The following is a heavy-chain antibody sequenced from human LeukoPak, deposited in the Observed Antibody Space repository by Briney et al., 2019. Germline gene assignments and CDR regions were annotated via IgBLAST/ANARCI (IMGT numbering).Heavy chain of an antibody. Sequence: VASVKVSCKASGYTFTSYGISWVRQAPGQGLEWMGWISAYNGYTNYTQKLQGRVTMTTDTSTSTAYMELRSLKSDDPAVYYCARVVRDYYYYYMDVWDKGTTVTVSS. D-gene: IGHD2-21*01. CDR3: ARVVRDYYYYYMDV. CDR2: ISAYNGYT. V-gene: IGHV1-18*01. CDR1: GYTFTSYG. J-gene: IGHJ6*03.